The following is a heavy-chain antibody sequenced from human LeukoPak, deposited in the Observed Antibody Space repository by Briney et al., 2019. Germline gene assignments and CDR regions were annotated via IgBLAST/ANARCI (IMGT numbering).Heavy chain of an antibody. V-gene: IGHV3-23*01. CDR3: GKYLQTAVGANDY. CDR1: GSTFSSYP. D-gene: IGHD1-26*01. J-gene: IGHJ4*02. CDR2: ISGSGGVT. Sequence: GGSLRLSCAASGSTFSSYPMNWVRQAPGKGLEWVSVISGSGGVTFYGDSVQGRFTISRDNSRDTLYLQMTNLRAEDTAVYYCGKYLQTAVGANDYWGQGTLVTVSS.